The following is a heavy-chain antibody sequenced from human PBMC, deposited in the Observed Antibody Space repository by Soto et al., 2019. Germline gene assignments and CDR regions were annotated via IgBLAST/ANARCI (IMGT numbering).Heavy chain of an antibody. V-gene: IGHV1-3*01. CDR3: ARDPNAYFIW. Sequence: GASVKVSCKASGYTFTTSAIHWVRQAPGQGLEWMGWVDGNNGHTSYSQNFQGRVTLTRDTSASTAYMELNSLTSEDTAVYYCARDPNAYFIWWGQGTPVTVS. CDR1: GYTFTTSA. CDR2: VDGNNGHT. D-gene: IGHD3-16*01. J-gene: IGHJ4*02.